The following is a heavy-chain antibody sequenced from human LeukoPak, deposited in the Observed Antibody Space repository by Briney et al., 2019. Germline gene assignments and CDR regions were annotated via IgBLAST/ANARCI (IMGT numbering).Heavy chain of an antibody. D-gene: IGHD1-7*01. CDR3: ATAGNYRFDY. Sequence: GGSLRLSCAASGFTFSSYWVHWARQAPGRGLVWVSRINPDGSTTNYADSVKGRFTISRDNAKNTLYLQMNSLRAEDTAVYYCATAGNYRFDYWGQGTLVTVSS. V-gene: IGHV3-74*01. J-gene: IGHJ4*02. CDR1: GFTFSSYW. CDR2: INPDGSTT.